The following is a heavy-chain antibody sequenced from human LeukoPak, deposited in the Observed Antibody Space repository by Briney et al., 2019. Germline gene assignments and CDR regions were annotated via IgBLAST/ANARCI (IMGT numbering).Heavy chain of an antibody. D-gene: IGHD1-26*01. J-gene: IGHJ4*02. CDR2: INLNSGGT. CDR1: GYTFTGYD. CDR3: ARVVGELLRYDY. V-gene: IGHV1-2*02. Sequence: GASVKVSCKASGYTFTGYDMHWVRQAPGQGLEWMGCINLNSGGTNYAQKFQGRVTMTRDTSISTAYMELSRLRSDDTAVYYCARVVGELLRYDYWGQGTLVTVAS.